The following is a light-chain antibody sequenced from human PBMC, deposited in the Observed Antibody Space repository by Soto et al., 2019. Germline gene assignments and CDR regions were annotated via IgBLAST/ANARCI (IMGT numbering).Light chain of an antibody. Sequence: EIVMTQSPATLSVSPGERATLSCRASQSVSSNLAWSQQKPGQPPSLLIYGASTRATGIPARFSGSGSGTESTLTISSLQSEDFAVYYCQQYNNWPPWTFGQGTKVEIK. CDR3: QQYNNWPPWT. V-gene: IGKV3-15*01. CDR2: GAS. CDR1: QSVSSN. J-gene: IGKJ1*01.